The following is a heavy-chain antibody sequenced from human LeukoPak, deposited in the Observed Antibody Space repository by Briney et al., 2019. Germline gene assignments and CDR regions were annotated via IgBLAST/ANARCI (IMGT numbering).Heavy chain of an antibody. V-gene: IGHV1-2*02. D-gene: IGHD6-13*01. J-gene: IGHJ4*02. CDR2: INPNSGGT. CDR3: ARSSGGYSSSEDY. Sequence: ASVKVSCKASGYTFTGYYMHWVRQAPGQGLEWMGWINPNSGGTNYAQKFQDRVTMTRDTSISTAYMELSRLRSDDTAVYYCARSSGGYSSSEDYWGQGTLVTVSS. CDR1: GYTFTGYY.